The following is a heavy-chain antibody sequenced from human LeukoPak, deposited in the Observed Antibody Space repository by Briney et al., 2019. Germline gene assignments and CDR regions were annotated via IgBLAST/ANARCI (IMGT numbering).Heavy chain of an antibody. D-gene: IGHD2-15*01. CDR3: ARLMTSLIVDY. J-gene: IGHJ4*02. CDR1: GVSISSYY. Sequence: SETLSLTCTVSGVSISSYYWSWIRQAPGKGLEWIGYIYYGGSTNYNPSLKSRVTISVDTSKNQFSLKLSSVTAADTAVYYCARLMTSLIVDYWGQGTLVTVSS. V-gene: IGHV4-59*08. CDR2: IYYGGST.